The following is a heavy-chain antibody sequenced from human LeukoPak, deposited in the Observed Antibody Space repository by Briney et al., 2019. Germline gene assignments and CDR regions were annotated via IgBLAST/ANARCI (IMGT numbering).Heavy chain of an antibody. CDR3: ARSLWRTWFDP. CDR1: GDSISSGDYY. V-gene: IGHV4-61*02. CDR2: ISSSGST. Sequence: SETLSLTCTVSGDSISSGDYYWSWIRQPAGKGLEWIGRISSSGSTNYNPSLKSRVTISVDTSKNQFSLKLSSVTAADTAVYYCARSLWRTWFDPWGQGTLVSVSS. D-gene: IGHD2-21*01. J-gene: IGHJ5*02.